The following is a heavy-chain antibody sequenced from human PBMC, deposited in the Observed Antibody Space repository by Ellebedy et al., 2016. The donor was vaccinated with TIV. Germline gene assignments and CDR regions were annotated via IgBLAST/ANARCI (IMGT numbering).Heavy chain of an antibody. J-gene: IGHJ4*02. Sequence: AASVKVSCKASGYTFTNYYMHWVRQAPGQGLEWMGVMNPSGDTTTYAQKFQGRVSMTRDTSTSTAYMELSSLSSADTAVYYCARDHSATRWLQLVDWGQGTLVTVSS. V-gene: IGHV1-46*01. D-gene: IGHD5-24*01. CDR3: ARDHSATRWLQLVD. CDR1: GYTFTNYY. CDR2: MNPSGDTT.